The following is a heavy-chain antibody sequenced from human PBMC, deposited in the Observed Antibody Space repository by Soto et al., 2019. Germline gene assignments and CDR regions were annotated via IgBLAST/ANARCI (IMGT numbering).Heavy chain of an antibody. J-gene: IGHJ6*02. V-gene: IGHV5-51*01. CDR3: ARPDIRGYSYGARGYYGMDV. Sequence: GESLKISCKGSGYSFTSYWIGWVRQMPGKGLEWMGITYPGDSDTRYSPSFQGQVTISADKSISTAYLQWSSLKASDTAMYYCARPDIRGYSYGARGYYGMDVWGQGTTVTVSS. D-gene: IGHD5-18*01. CDR1: GYSFTSYW. CDR2: TYPGDSDT.